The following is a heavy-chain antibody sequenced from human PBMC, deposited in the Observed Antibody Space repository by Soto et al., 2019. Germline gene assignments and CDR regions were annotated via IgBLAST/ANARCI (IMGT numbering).Heavy chain of an antibody. CDR3: ARVFGGYSPYFDS. Sequence: SETLSLTCTVSGGSVSSGDYYWSWLRQPPGKGLEWIAYIFYTGTAYYNPSLKSRLTMSVDTSENQFSLKLSSVTAADTAVYYCARVFGGYSPYFDSWGQGTLVTVSS. CDR2: IFYTGTA. V-gene: IGHV4-30-4*01. J-gene: IGHJ4*02. CDR1: GGSVSSGDYY. D-gene: IGHD3-10*01.